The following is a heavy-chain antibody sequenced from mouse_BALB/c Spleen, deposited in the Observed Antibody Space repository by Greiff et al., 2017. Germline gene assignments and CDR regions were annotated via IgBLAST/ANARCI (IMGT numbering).Heavy chain of an antibody. D-gene: IGHD1-1*01. CDR2: ISSGGSST. J-gene: IGHJ1*01. Sequence: EVHLVESGGDLVKPGGSLKLSCAASGFTFSSYGMSWVRQTPDKRLEWVATISSGGSSTYYPDSVKGRFTISRDNAKNTLYLQMSSLKSEDTAMYYCASLITTKYFDVWGAGTTVTVAS. V-gene: IGHV5-6*01. CDR3: ASLITTKYFDV. CDR1: GFTFSSYG.